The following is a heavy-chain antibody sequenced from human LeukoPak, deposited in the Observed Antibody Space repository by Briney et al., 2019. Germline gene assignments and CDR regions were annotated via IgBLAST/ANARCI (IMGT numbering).Heavy chain of an antibody. CDR1: GFTFSSYA. V-gene: IGHV3-64*04. D-gene: IGHD1-14*01. CDR3: ARGADHYHAFGI. CDR2: ISSNGGST. J-gene: IGHJ3*02. Sequence: PWGSLILSCSASGFTFSSYAMHWVRQAPGKGLEYVSAISSNGGSTYYADSVKGRFTISRDNSKNTLYLQMNSLRAEDTAVYYCARGADHYHAFGIWGQGTMVTVSS.